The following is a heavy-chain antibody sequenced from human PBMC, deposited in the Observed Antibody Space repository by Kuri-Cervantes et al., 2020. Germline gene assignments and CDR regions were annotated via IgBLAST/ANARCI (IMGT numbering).Heavy chain of an antibody. J-gene: IGHJ6*02. D-gene: IGHD4-11*01. CDR1: GYTFTSYD. CDR2: MNPNSGNT. Sequence: ASVKVSCKASGYTFTSYDINWVRQATGQGLEWMGWMNPNSGNTGYAQKFQGRVTMTRNTSISTAYMELNSLRAEDTAVYYCAREGTVTTSGGYYYYFGLDVWGQGTTVTVSS. V-gene: IGHV1-8*01. CDR3: AREGTVTTSGGYYYYFGLDV.